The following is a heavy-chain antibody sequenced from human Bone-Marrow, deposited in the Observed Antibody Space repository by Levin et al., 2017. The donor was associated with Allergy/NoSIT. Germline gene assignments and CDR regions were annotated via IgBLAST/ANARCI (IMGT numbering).Heavy chain of an antibody. CDR2: IGTSSET. CDR1: GFDFSMYD. CDR3: TRGGTPTDAFDI. V-gene: IGHV3-13*01. D-gene: IGHD2-15*01. Sequence: GGSLRLSCRASGFDFSMYDMHWVRQDAGKSLEWVSAIGTSSETHYPDSVKGRFTVSRDNFKNSLYLQMNSLRPGDTAVYYCTRGGTPTDAFDIWGQGTVVTVSS. J-gene: IGHJ3*02.